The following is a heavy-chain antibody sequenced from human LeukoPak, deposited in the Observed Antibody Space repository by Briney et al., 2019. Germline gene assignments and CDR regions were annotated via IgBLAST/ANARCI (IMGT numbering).Heavy chain of an antibody. CDR1: GYTFTGYY. J-gene: IGHJ5*02. V-gene: IGHV1-2*02. D-gene: IGHD3-22*01. CDR3: AREGSSGYYRVGFNWFDP. Sequence: ASVKVSCKASGYTFTGYYMHWVRQAPGQGLEWMGWINPNSGGTNYAQKFQGRVTMTRDTSISTAYMELSRLRSDDTAVYYCAREGSSGYYRVGFNWFDPWGQGTLVTVSS. CDR2: INPNSGGT.